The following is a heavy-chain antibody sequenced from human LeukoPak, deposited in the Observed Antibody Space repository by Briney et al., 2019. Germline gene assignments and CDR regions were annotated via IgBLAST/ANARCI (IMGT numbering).Heavy chain of an antibody. CDR1: GFTFSSYA. J-gene: IGHJ6*02. CDR2: ISGNGENT. Sequence: GGSLRLSCAASGFTFSSYAMSWVRQAPGKGLEWVSVISGNGENTYYADSVKGRFTISRDNSKNTLYLQMNSLRAEDTAVYHCARHSSSVPYYYHGLDVWGQGTTVTVSS. V-gene: IGHV3-23*01. CDR3: ARHSSSVPYYYHGLDV. D-gene: IGHD6-6*01.